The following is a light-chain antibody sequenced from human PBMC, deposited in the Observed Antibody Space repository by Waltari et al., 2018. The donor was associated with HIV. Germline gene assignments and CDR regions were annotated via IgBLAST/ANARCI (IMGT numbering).Light chain of an antibody. V-gene: IGKV3-20*01. J-gene: IGKJ2*01. CDR2: AAS. CDR3: QQYGTSPYT. Sequence: DNVLTQSPGTLSLSPGERATLSCRASRRVSSNYLTWYQQRPGRAPRLLIYAASTRATAIPDRVSGSGSGTDCTLTISRLEPEDFVVYYGQQYGTSPYTFGHGTKVEI. CDR1: RRVSSNY.